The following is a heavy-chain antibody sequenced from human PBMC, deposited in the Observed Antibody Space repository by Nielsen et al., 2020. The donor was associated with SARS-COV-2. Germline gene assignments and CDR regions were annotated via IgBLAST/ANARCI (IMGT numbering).Heavy chain of an antibody. CDR2: IIPIFGTA. D-gene: IGHD1-26*01. CDR3: ARVVLVGAMLNWFDP. CDR1: GGTFSSYA. J-gene: IGHJ5*02. V-gene: IGHV1-69*13. Sequence: SVKVSCKASGGTFSSYAISWVRQAPGQGLEWMGGIIPIFGTANYAQKFQGRVTITADESTSTAYMELSSLRCEDTAVYYCARVVLVGAMLNWFDPWGQGTLFTVSS.